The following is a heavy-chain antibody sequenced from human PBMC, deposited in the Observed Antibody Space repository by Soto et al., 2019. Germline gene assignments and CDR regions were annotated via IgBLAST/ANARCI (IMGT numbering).Heavy chain of an antibody. CDR3: ARDIVATPGGAFDI. V-gene: IGHV4-31*03. CDR1: GGSISSGGYY. J-gene: IGHJ3*02. CDR2: IYYSGST. D-gene: IGHD5-12*01. Sequence: SETLSLTCTVSGGSISSGGYYWSWIRQHPGKGLEWIGYIYYSGSTYYNPSLKSRVTISVDTSKNQFSLKLSSVTAADTAVYYCARDIVATPGGAFDIWGQGTMVTVSS.